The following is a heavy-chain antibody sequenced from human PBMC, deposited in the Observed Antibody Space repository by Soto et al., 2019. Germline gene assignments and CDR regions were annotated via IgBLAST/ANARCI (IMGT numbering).Heavy chain of an antibody. CDR1: GGSILDSTYY. J-gene: IGHJ5*02. CDR2: IFYSGGT. CDR3: ARQASGYYYGWFDP. D-gene: IGHD3-22*01. Sequence: PSETLSLTCTVSGGSILDSTYYWAWIRQPPGKGLEWIGTIFYSGGTFYTPSLKSRVTMSVDTSNNQFSLKLSSVTAADTAVYYCARQASGYYYGWFDPWGQGTLVTSPQ. V-gene: IGHV4-39*01.